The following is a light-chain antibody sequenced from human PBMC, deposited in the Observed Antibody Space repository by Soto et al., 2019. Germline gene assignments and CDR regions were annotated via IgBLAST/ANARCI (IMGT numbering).Light chain of an antibody. CDR3: TSYAGSNNFPYV. CDR1: SSDVGGYNY. CDR2: EVT. Sequence: QSALTQPPSTSGSPGQSVTISCTGTSSDVGGYNYVSWYQQHPGKAPKLMIYEVTKRPSGVPDRFSGSKSGNTASLTVSGPQAEDEADYYCTSYAGSNNFPYVFGTGTKLTVL. V-gene: IGLV2-8*01. J-gene: IGLJ1*01.